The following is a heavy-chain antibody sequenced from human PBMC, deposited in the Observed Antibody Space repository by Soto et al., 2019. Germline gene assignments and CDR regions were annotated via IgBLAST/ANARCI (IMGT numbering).Heavy chain of an antibody. V-gene: IGHV4-59*01. CDR1: GGSISSYY. CDR3: ESGRHYYYASSGYLDY. CDR2: IYYSGST. Sequence: PSETLSLTCTVSGGSISSYYWSWIRQPPGKGLEWIGYIYYSGSTNYNPSLKSRVTISVDTSKNQFSLKLSSVTAADTAVYYCESGRHYYYASSGYLDYWGQGTLVTVSS. D-gene: IGHD3-22*01. J-gene: IGHJ4*02.